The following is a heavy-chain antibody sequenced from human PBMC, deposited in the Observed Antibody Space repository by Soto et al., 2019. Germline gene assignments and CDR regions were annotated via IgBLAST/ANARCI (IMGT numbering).Heavy chain of an antibody. V-gene: IGHV1-46*01. CDR2: INPGGGST. D-gene: IGHD1-26*01. CDR3: ARADRGSYYRWFDP. J-gene: IGHJ5*02. Sequence: GASVKVSCKASGYTFTSYDMHWVRQAPGQGLEWMGRINPGGGSTSYAQKFQGRVTMTRDTSASTAYMELSSLRSEDTAVYYCARADRGSYYRWFDPWGQGTLVTVSS. CDR1: GYTFTSYD.